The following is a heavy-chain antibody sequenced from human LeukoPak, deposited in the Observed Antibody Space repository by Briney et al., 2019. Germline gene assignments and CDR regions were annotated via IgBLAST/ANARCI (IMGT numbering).Heavy chain of an antibody. CDR2: IYHSGST. J-gene: IGHJ5*02. CDR1: GYSISSGYY. V-gene: IGHV4-38-2*02. Sequence: SETLSLTCTVSGYSISSGYYWGWLRQPPGRGLEWIGTIYHSGSTYYNPSLKSRVTISVDTSKNQFSLKLSSVTAADTAVYFCARAYSSSWYFNWFDPWGQGTLVTVSS. D-gene: IGHD6-13*01. CDR3: ARAYSSSWYFNWFDP.